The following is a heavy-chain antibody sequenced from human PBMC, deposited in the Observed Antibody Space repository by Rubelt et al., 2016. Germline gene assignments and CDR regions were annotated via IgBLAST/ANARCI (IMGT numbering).Heavy chain of an antibody. D-gene: IGHD6-13*01. J-gene: IGHJ5*02. CDR1: GYTFTSYA. CDR3: ARGLGLGYSSSWFNWFDP. Sequence: QVRLVQSGAEVKKPGASVKVSCKASGYTFTSYAMHWVRQAPGQRLEWMGWINAGNGNTKYSPKFQGRVTSTRDTSASTAYMELSSLRSEDTAVYYCARGLGLGYSSSWFNWFDPWGQGTLVTVSS. CDR2: INAGNGNT. V-gene: IGHV1-3*01.